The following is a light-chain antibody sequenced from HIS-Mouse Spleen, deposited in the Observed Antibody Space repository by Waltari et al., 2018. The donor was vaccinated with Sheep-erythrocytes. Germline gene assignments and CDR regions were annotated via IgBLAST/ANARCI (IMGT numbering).Light chain of an antibody. CDR3: CSYAGSYNHV. CDR2: DVS. V-gene: IGLV2-11*01. CDR1: SSDVGGYNY. Sequence: QSALTQPRSVSGSPGQSVTISCPGTSSDVGGYNYFPWYQQHPGKAPNPRIYDVSKRPSGVPDRFSGSKSGNTASLTISGLQAEDEADYYCCSYAGSYNHVFATGTKVTVL. J-gene: IGLJ1*01.